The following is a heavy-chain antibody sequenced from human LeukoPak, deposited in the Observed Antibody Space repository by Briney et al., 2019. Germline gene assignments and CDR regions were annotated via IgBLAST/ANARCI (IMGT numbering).Heavy chain of an antibody. J-gene: IGHJ5*02. V-gene: IGHV3-23*01. CDR2: ISGSGGST. Sequence: PGGSLRLSCAASGFTFSSYAMSWVRQAPGKGLEWVSAISGSGGSTYYADSVKGRFTISRDNSKNTLYLQMNSLRAEDTAVYYCAKDSVYGDYGGRWFDPWGQGTLVTVSS. D-gene: IGHD4-17*01. CDR3: AKDSVYGDYGGRWFDP. CDR1: GFTFSSYA.